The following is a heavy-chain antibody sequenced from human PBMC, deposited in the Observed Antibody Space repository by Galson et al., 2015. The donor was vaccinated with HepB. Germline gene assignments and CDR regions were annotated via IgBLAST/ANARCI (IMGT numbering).Heavy chain of an antibody. CDR1: GYTFTSYG. Sequence: SVKVSCKASGYTFTSYGISWVRQAPGQGLEWMGWISAYNGNTNYAQKLQGRVTMTTDTSTSTAYMELRSLRSGDTAVYYCARVPNRYCSGGSCSPYYFDYWGQGTLVTVSS. CDR2: ISAYNGNT. J-gene: IGHJ4*02. V-gene: IGHV1-18*01. D-gene: IGHD2-15*01. CDR3: ARVPNRYCSGGSCSPYYFDY.